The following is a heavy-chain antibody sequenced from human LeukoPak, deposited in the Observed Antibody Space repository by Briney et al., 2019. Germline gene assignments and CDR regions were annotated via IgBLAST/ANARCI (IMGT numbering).Heavy chain of an antibody. D-gene: IGHD3-9*01. J-gene: IGHJ5*02. CDR1: GCSISSGDYY. V-gene: IGHV4-30-4*01. CDR2: IYYGGST. Sequence: SSETLSLTCTASGCSISSGDYYWSWIRPPPGKGLEWIGYIYYGGSTYYNPSIKSRVTISVNTSKHQFSLKLSSVTAADTAVYYCARGHGPTDNPIQKYYDILTGYSSYNWFDPWGQGTLVTASS. CDR3: ARGHGPTDNPIQKYYDILTGYSSYNWFDP.